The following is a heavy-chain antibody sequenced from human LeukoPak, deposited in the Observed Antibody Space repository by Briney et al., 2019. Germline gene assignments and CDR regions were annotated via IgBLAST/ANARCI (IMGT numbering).Heavy chain of an antibody. CDR3: ATGRSIRYFDY. CDR1: GVSIFSSY. V-gene: IGHV4-59*12. J-gene: IGHJ4*02. D-gene: IGHD4-17*01. Sequence: PSETLSLTCTVSGVSIFSSYWNWVRQPPGKGLEWIGYVHYSGSTNYNPSLKSHVTISVDTSKSQFSLKLSSATAADTAVYYCATGRSIRYFDYWGQGTLLTVSS. CDR2: VHYSGST.